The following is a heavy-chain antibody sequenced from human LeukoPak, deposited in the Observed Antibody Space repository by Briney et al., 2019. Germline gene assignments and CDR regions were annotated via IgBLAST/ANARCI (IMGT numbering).Heavy chain of an antibody. V-gene: IGHV3-30*04. Sequence: GGSLRLSCTASGFIFSTYAFHWVRQAPGQGPEWVAFITYDGSNTFFADSVKGRFTLSRDNSKNALYLQMNSLRPADTAVYYCARPGGYAFDIWGQGTMVTVSS. D-gene: IGHD3-10*01. J-gene: IGHJ3*02. CDR2: ITYDGSNT. CDR3: ARPGGYAFDI. CDR1: GFIFSTYA.